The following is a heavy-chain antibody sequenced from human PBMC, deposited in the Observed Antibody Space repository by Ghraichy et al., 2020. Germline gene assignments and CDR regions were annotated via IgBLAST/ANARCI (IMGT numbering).Heavy chain of an antibody. CDR3: ARGLYYYDSSGYYH. CDR2: INHSGST. CDR1: GGSFSGYY. J-gene: IGHJ5*02. D-gene: IGHD3-22*01. V-gene: IGHV4-34*01. Sequence: SQTLSLTCAVYGGSFSGYYWSWIRQPPGKGLEWIGEINHSGSTNYNPSLKSRVTISVDTSKNQFSLKLSSVTAADTAVYYCARGLYYYDSSGYYHWGQGTLVTVSS.